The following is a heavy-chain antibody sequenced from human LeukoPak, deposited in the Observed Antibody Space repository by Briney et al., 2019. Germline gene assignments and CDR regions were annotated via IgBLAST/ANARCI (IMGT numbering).Heavy chain of an antibody. J-gene: IGHJ4*02. D-gene: IGHD4-17*01. CDR3: ARVGVTVTTFDY. V-gene: IGHV1-69*13. CDR1: GGTFSSYA. CDR2: IIPIFGTA. Sequence: GASVKVSFKASGGTFSSYAISWVRQAPGQGLEWMGGIIPIFGTANYAQKFQGRVTITADESTSTAYMELSSLRSEDTAVYYCARVGVTVTTFDYWGQGTLVTVSS.